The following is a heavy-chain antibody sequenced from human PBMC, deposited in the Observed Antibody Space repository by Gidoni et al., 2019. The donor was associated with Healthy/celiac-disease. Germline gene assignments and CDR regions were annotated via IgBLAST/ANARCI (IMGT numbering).Heavy chain of an antibody. J-gene: IGHJ1*01. CDR2: ISGSGGST. CDR1: GFRFSSSA. V-gene: IGHV3-23*01. Sequence: EVQLLESGGGLVQPGGALRLSCAAPGFRFSSSAMSWVRQAPGKGLEWVSAISGSGGSTYYADSVKGRFTISRDNSKNTLYLQMNSLRAEDTTVYYCAKDVGSGGWYPPRVLQHWGQGTLVTVSS. CDR3: AKDVGSGGWYPPRVLQH. D-gene: IGHD6-19*01.